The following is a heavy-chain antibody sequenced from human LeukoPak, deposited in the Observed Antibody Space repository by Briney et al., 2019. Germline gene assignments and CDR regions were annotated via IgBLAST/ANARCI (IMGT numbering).Heavy chain of an antibody. Sequence: ASVKVSCKASGYTFTGYYMHWVRQAPGQGLEWMGWINPNSGGTNYAQKFQGRVTMTRDTSISTAYMELSRLRSDDTAVYYCAKVFYPAPGTGRVDFPFDYWGQGTLVTVSS. J-gene: IGHJ4*02. V-gene: IGHV1-2*02. D-gene: IGHD6-13*01. CDR3: AKVFYPAPGTGRVDFPFDY. CDR1: GYTFTGYY. CDR2: INPNSGGT.